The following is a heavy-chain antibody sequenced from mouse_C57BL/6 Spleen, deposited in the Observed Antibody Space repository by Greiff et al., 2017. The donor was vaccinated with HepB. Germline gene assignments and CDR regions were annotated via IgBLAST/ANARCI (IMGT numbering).Heavy chain of an antibody. CDR3: ARTRGTWYFDV. D-gene: IGHD2-14*01. J-gene: IGHJ1*03. V-gene: IGHV1-26*01. CDR1: GYTFTDYY. Sequence: VQLQQSGPELVKPGASVKISCKASGYTFTDYYMNWVKQSHGKSLEWIGDINPNNGGTSYNQKFKGKATLTVDKSSSTAYMELRSLTSEDSAVYYCARTRGTWYFDVWGTGTTVTVSS. CDR2: INPNNGGT.